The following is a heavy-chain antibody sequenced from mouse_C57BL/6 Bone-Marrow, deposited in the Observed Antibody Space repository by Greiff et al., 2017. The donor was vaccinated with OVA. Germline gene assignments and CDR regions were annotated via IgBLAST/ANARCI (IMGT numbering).Heavy chain of an antibody. J-gene: IGHJ2*01. Sequence: QVQLQQSGPELVKPGASVKISCKASGYTFTDYYINWVKQRPGQGLEWIGWIYPGSGHTKYNEKFKGKATLTVDTSSSTAHLQLSSLTSEDSAVYFGARGDWDYLDCWGQSTPLTDSS. CDR1: GYTFTDYY. D-gene: IGHD4-1*01. CDR3: ARGDWDYLDC. CDR2: IYPGSGHT. V-gene: IGHV1-84*01.